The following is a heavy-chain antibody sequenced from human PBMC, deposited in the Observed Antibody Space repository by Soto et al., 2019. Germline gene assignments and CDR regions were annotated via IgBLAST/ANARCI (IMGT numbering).Heavy chain of an antibody. CDR2: VSATVGTT. D-gene: IGHD3-16*01. CDR1: GFTFSNYA. V-gene: IGHV3-23*01. J-gene: IGHJ4*02. Sequence: GGSLRLSCAASGFTFSNYAMSWVRQAPGMWLEWVSLVSATVGTTYYTDSVKGRFTISRDNSRNTVYLQMNSLIADDTAVYYCAKDRLAGGFDYWGQGTLVTVSS. CDR3: AKDRLAGGFDY.